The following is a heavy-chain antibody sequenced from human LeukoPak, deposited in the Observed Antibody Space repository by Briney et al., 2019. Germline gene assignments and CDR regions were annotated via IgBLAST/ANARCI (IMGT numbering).Heavy chain of an antibody. Sequence: SETLSLTCTVSGGSISSGDYYWSWIRQPPGKGLEWIGYIYYSGSTYYNPSLKSRVTISVDTSKNQFSLKLSSVTAADTAVYYCARDSVVRGTHHWGQGTLVTVSS. V-gene: IGHV4-30-4*01. J-gene: IGHJ5*02. CDR1: GGSISSGDYY. D-gene: IGHD3-10*01. CDR3: ARDSVVRGTHH. CDR2: IYYSGST.